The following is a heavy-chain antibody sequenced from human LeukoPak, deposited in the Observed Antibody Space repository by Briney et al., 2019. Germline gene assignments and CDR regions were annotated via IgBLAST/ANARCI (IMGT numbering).Heavy chain of an antibody. CDR2: MNPNSGNT. CDR3: ARGRRGSSWYASFYYYMDV. J-gene: IGHJ6*03. CDR1: GYTFTSYD. Sequence: GASVKVSCKASGYTFTSYDINWVRQATGQGLEWMGWMNPNSGNTGYAQKFQGRVTMTRNTSISTAYMELSSLRSEDTAVYYCARGRRGSSWYASFYYYMDVWGKGTTVTISS. D-gene: IGHD6-13*01. V-gene: IGHV1-8*01.